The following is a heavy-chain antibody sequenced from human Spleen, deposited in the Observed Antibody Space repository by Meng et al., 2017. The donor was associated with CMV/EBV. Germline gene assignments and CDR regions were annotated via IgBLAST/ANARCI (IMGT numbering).Heavy chain of an antibody. Sequence: FSTYTMSWVRQAPGKGLELVSSTRSSSAYVYYADSVKGRFTISRDNAKNSLSLQMNSLRGDDTAVYYCATVQPPTYNYDYTSTFDYWGQGTLVTVSS. V-gene: IGHV3-21*01. CDR3: ATVQPPTYNYDYTSTFDY. CDR2: TRSSSAYV. J-gene: IGHJ4*02. D-gene: IGHD3-22*01. CDR1: FSTYT.